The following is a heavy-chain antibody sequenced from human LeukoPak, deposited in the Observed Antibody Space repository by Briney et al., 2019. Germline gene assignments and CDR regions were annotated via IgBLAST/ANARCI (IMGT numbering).Heavy chain of an antibody. J-gene: IGHJ4*02. CDR2: ISAYNGNT. V-gene: IGHV1-18*01. CDR3: ARGWGDYYDSSGFSFDY. CDR1: GYTFTSYG. D-gene: IGHD3-22*01. Sequence: ASVKVSCKASGYTFTSYGISWVRQAPGQGLEWMGWISAYNGNTNCAQKLQGRVTMTTDTSTSTAYMELRSLRSDDTAVYYCARGWGDYYDSSGFSFDYWGQGTLVTVSS.